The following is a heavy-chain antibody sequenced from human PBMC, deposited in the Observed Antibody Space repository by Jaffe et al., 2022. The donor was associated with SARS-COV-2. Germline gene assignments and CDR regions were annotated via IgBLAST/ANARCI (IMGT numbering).Heavy chain of an antibody. CDR1: GGSITSGSYY. V-gene: IGHV4-61*02. D-gene: IGHD2-21*02. J-gene: IGHJ4*02. Sequence: QVQLQESGPGLVKPSQTLSLTCTVSGGSITSGSYYWSWIRQPAGKGLEYLGRIYTSGSTNYNPSLKSRVTISLDTSKNQFSLKLNSVTAADTAVYYCARAEPHCGGDCYVWDYWGQGTLVTVSS. CDR3: ARAEPHCGGDCYVWDY. CDR2: IYTSGST.